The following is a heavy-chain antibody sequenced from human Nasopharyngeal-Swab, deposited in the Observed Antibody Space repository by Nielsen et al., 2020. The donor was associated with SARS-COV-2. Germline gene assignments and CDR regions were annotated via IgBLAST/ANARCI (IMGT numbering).Heavy chain of an antibody. D-gene: IGHD6-6*01. CDR2: ISYDGSNK. CDR3: AKDRRIAARPPYYYYYMDV. J-gene: IGHJ6*03. CDR1: GFTFSSYG. Sequence: GESLKISCAASGFTFSSYGMHWVRQAPGKGLEWVAVISYDGSNKYYADSVKGRFTISRDNSKNTLYLQMNSLRAEDTAVYYCAKDRRIAARPPYYYYYMDVWGKGTTVTVSS. V-gene: IGHV3-30*18.